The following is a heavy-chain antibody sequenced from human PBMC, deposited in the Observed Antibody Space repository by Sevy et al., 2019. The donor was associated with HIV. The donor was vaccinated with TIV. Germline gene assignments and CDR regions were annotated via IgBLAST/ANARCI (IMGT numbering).Heavy chain of an antibody. V-gene: IGHV3-21*06. J-gene: IGHJ6*02. Sequence: GGSLRLSCAASAFTFSSYNMNWVRQAPGKGLEWVSCISGSSNYIYYAESLKGRFIISRDNSKNTLYLQMNSLRAGDTAVYYCARGLAALPGYYYGMDVWGQGTAVTVSS. CDR2: ISGSSNYI. CDR3: ARGLAALPGYYYGMDV. CDR1: AFTFSSYN. D-gene: IGHD6-6*01.